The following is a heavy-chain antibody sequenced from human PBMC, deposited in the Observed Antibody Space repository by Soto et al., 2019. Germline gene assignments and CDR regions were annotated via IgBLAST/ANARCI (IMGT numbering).Heavy chain of an antibody. CDR2: IDPSNSFT. CDR3: ARHEATYYNFYGMDV. Sequence: PGESLKISCQVFGYTFTSYWITWVRQMPGKGLEWMGRIDPSNSFTDYNPSFEGHVILSVDLSVSTAYLQWSSLKASDTAMYYCARHEATYYNFYGMDVWGQGTTVTVSS. J-gene: IGHJ6*02. CDR1: GYTFTSYW. V-gene: IGHV5-10-1*01.